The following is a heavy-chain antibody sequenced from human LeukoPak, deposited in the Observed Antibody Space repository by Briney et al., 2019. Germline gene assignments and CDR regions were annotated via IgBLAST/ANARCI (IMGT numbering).Heavy chain of an antibody. J-gene: IGHJ5*02. CDR1: GGSISSYY. V-gene: IGHV4-59*01. Sequence: SGPGLVKPSETLSLTCTVSGGSISSYYWSWIRQPPGKGLEWIGYIYYSGSTNYNPSLKSRVTISVDTSKNQFSLKLSSVTAADTAVYYCARVASNFWSGSFRNWFDPWGQGTLVTVSS. D-gene: IGHD3-3*01. CDR2: IYYSGST. CDR3: ARVASNFWSGSFRNWFDP.